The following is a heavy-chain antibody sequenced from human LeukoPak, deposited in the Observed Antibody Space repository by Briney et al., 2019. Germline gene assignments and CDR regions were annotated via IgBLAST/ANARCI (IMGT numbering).Heavy chain of an antibody. CDR3: ARARGSSSWYFGPYYYYYMDV. V-gene: IGHV1-8*01. Sequence: ASVKVSCKASGYTFTSYDINWVRQATGQGLEWMGWMNPNSGNTGYAQKFQGRVTMTRNTSISTAYMELSSLRSEDTAVYYCARARGSSSWYFGPYYYYYMDVWGKGTTVTISS. CDR1: GYTFTSYD. D-gene: IGHD6-13*01. J-gene: IGHJ6*03. CDR2: MNPNSGNT.